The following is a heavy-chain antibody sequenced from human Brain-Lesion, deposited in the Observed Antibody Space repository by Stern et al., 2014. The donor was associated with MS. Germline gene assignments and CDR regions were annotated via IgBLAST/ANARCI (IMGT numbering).Heavy chain of an antibody. CDR1: GNTFTNRY. V-gene: IGHV1-45*02. J-gene: IGHJ4*02. CDR3: AEGGSYGFVY. D-gene: IGHD4-17*01. Sequence: QVQLVESGAEGKKTGSSVKVSCQASGNTFTNRYLHWARQAPGQALEWMGWITPFTGNTNYAQNFQDRVPITMDRSMSTAYMDLSSLRSDDTAIYFCAEGGSYGFVYWGQGTLVTVSS. CDR2: ITPFTGNT.